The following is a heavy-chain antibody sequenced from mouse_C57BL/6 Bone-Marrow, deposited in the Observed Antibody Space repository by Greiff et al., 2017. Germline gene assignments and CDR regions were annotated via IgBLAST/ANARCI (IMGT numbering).Heavy chain of an antibody. CDR1: GYTFTSYW. CDR3: ARRAYFDY. V-gene: IGHV1-64*01. D-gene: IGHD3-1*01. J-gene: IGHJ2*01. Sequence: LQPGAELVKPGASVKLSCKASGYTFTSYWMHWVKQRPGQGLEWIGMIHPNSGSTNYNEKFKSKATLTVDKPSSTAYMQLSSLTSEDSAVYYCARRAYFDYWGQGTTLTVSS. CDR2: IHPNSGST.